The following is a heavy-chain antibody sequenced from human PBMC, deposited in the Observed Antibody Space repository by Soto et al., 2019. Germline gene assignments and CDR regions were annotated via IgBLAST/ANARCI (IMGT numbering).Heavy chain of an antibody. J-gene: IGHJ6*03. D-gene: IGHD6-13*01. CDR1: GFTFSSYG. Sequence: GGSLRLSCAASGFTFSSYGMHWVRQAPGKGLEWVAVIWNDGSNKYYADSVKGRFTISRDNSKNTLYLQMNSLRAEDTAVYYCAREPFIAAAGGYSYYMDVWGKGTTVTVSS. CDR3: AREPFIAAAGGYSYYMDV. CDR2: IWNDGSNK. V-gene: IGHV3-33*01.